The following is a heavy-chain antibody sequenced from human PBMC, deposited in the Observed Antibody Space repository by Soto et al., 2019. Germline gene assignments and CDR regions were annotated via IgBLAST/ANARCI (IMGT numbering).Heavy chain of an antibody. Sequence: LASVACEFIFNTHWMSWVRQAPGKGLEWVASINQDGSAKKYGKSVEGRFTISRDNDKNSLYLQMNNLSADDTAVYYCAKCGSACYSCVWGQGATVTVSS. J-gene: IGHJ6*02. CDR3: AKCGSACYSCV. CDR1: EFIFNTHW. V-gene: IGHV3-7*03. CDR2: INQDGSAK. D-gene: IGHD3-10*01.